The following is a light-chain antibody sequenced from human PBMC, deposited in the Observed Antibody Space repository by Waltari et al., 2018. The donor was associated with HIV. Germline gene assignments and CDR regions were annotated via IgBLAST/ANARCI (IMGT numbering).Light chain of an antibody. J-gene: IGLJ1*01. CDR2: RNN. V-gene: IGLV1-47*01. CDR3: AAWDDSLSGKV. CDR1: NSHIGSNY. Sequence: QSVLTQPPSASGTPGQRVPISCSGSNSHIGSNYVYWYQQLPGTAPNLLIYRNNQRPSGVPDRFSGSKSGTSASLAISGLRSEDEADYYCAAWDDSLSGKVFGTGTKVTVL.